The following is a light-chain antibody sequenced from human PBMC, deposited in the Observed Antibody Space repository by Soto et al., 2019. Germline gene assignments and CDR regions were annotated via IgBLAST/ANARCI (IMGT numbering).Light chain of an antibody. J-gene: IGKJ3*01. Sequence: EIVLTQSPGTLSLSPGERATLSCRASQSVSSSYLAWYQQKPGQAPRLLIYGASSRATGIPDRFSGSGSGTDCTLTISRLEPEDFAVYYCQQYGSSSLTFGPGTKVDIK. CDR2: GAS. CDR3: QQYGSSSLT. V-gene: IGKV3-20*01. CDR1: QSVSSSY.